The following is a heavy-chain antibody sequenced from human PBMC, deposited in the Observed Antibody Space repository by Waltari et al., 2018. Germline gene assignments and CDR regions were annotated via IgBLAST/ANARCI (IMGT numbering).Heavy chain of an antibody. V-gene: IGHV3-74*01. CDR2: INSDGSGT. Sequence: EVQLVESGGGLVQPGGSLRLSCAASGFTFSRSWMHCVRQAPGKGLVWVSRINSDGSGTIYADSVKGRFTISRDNAKNTLYLQLNSLRVEDTAVYYCAREPSPDSSGYFYYYMDVWGKGTTVTVSS. J-gene: IGHJ6*03. CDR1: GFTFSRSW. D-gene: IGHD3-22*01. CDR3: AREPSPDSSGYFYYYMDV.